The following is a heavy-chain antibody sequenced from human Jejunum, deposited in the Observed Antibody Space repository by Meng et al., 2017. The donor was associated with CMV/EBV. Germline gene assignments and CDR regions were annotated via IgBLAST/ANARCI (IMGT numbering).Heavy chain of an antibody. CDR1: FPFSDYI. CDR3: ARDIGDCVSTTCYYFDS. V-gene: IGHV3-21*01. CDR2: ISNSGSYV. J-gene: IGHJ4*02. D-gene: IGHD2-2*03. Sequence: FPFSDYIMNWVRQAPGKGLEWVSSISNSGSYVYYADSVKGRFTISRDNSKNSLSLQMNSLRAEDTAVYYCARDIGDCVSTTCYYFDSWGQGALVTVSS.